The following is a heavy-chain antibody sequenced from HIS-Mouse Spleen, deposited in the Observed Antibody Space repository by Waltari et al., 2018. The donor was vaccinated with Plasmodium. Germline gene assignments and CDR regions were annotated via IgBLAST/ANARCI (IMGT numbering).Heavy chain of an antibody. CDR1: GFTFWSDW. CDR3: ASSWYWYFDL. V-gene: IGHV3-7*01. D-gene: IGHD6-13*01. J-gene: IGHJ2*01. CDR2: IKQDGSEK. Sequence: EVQLVESGGGLVQPGGSLRLSCAASGFTFWSDWVRWVRPAPGKGLEWVANIKQDGSEKYYVDSVKGRFTISRDNAKNSLYLQMNSLRAEDTAVYYCASSWYWYFDLWGRGTLVTVSS.